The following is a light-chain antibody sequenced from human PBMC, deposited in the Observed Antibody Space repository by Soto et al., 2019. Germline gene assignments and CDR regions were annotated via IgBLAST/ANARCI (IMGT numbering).Light chain of an antibody. Sequence: ENVLTQSPATLSLSPGERATLSCRASQSVTTYLAWYQQKPGQAPRLLIYDASNRATGIPARFSGSGSGTDFTPTISSLELEDFAVYYGQQRSNWLITFGQGTRLEIK. J-gene: IGKJ5*01. CDR2: DAS. CDR3: QQRSNWLIT. CDR1: QSVTTY. V-gene: IGKV3-11*01.